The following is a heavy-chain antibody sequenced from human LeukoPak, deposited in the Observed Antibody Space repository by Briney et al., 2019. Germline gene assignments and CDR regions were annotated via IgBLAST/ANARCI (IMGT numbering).Heavy chain of an antibody. V-gene: IGHV3-21*01. CDR3: ARQLHYYDSSGYYPGGFDY. CDR2: ISSSSSYI. Sequence: GGSLRLSCAASGFTFSSYSMNWVRQAPGKGLEWVSSISSSSSYIYYADSVKGRFTISRDNAKNSLYLQMNSLRAEDTAVYYCARQLHYYDSSGYYPGGFDYWGQGTLVTVSS. J-gene: IGHJ4*02. D-gene: IGHD3-22*01. CDR1: GFTFSSYS.